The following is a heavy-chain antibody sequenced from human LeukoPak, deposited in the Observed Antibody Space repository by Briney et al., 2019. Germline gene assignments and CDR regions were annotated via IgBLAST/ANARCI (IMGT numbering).Heavy chain of an antibody. D-gene: IGHD1-1*01. CDR2: VYTSGST. V-gene: IGHV4-4*07. CDR1: GGSISSYY. J-gene: IGHJ5*02. Sequence: SETLSLTCTVSGGSISSYYWSWIRQPAGKGLEWIGRVYTSGSTNYNPSLKSRVTMSVDTSKNQFSLKLSSVTAADTAVYYCAGDEYNVMWFYRWGQETLVTVSS. CDR3: AGDEYNVMWFYR.